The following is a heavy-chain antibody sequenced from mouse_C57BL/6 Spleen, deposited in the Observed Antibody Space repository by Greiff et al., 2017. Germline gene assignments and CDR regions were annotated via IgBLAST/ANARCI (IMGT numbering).Heavy chain of an antibody. CDR1: GFTFSSYG. Sequence: EVHLVESGGDLVKPGGSLKLSCAASGFTFSSYGMSWVRQTPDKRLEWVATISSGGSYTYYPDSVKGRFTISRDNAKNTLYLQMSSLKSEDTAMYYCAREDGNYVWDDWGQGTTLTVSS. J-gene: IGHJ2*01. CDR2: ISSGGSYT. D-gene: IGHD2-1*01. CDR3: AREDGNYVWDD. V-gene: IGHV5-6*01.